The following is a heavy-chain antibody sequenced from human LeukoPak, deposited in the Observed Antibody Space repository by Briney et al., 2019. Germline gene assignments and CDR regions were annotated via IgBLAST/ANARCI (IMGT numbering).Heavy chain of an antibody. Sequence: PGGSLRLSCAASGFTFSSFAMSWVRQAPGKGLEWVSSVSDSDENTYYADSVKGRFTISRDNSKNTLYLQMNSLRAEDTAVYYCAKVRIVGATTGFDYWGQGTLVTVSS. CDR3: AKVRIVGATTGFDY. CDR2: VSDSDENT. V-gene: IGHV3-23*01. D-gene: IGHD1-26*01. J-gene: IGHJ4*02. CDR1: GFTFSSFA.